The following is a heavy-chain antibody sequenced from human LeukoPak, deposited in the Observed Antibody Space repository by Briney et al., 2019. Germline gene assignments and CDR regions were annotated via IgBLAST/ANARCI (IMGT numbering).Heavy chain of an antibody. D-gene: IGHD1-26*01. V-gene: IGHV4-39*01. Sequence: SETLSLTCTVSGGSISSSSYYWGWIRQPPGKGLEWIGSIYYSGSTYYNPSLKSRVTISVDTSKNQFSLKLSSVTAADTAVYYCARVWWELHPRFDFWGQGTLVTVSS. CDR1: GGSISSSSYY. CDR2: IYYSGST. CDR3: ARVWWELHPRFDF. J-gene: IGHJ4*02.